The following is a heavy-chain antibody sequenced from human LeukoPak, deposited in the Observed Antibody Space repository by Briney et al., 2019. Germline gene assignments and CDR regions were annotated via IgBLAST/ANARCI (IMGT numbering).Heavy chain of an antibody. V-gene: IGHV3-48*03. J-gene: IGHJ6*04. CDR2: ISNSGSTI. D-gene: IGHD3-10*02. Sequence: GGSLRLSCAASGFTFSSYEMNWVRQAPGKGLEWVSYISNSGSTIYYADSVKGRFTISRDNAKNSLYLQMNSLRAEDTAVYYCAELGITMIGGVWGKGTTVTISS. CDR1: GFTFSSYE. CDR3: AELGITMIGGV.